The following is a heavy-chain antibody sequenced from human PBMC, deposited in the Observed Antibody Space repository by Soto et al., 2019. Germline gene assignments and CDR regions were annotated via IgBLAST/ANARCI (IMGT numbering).Heavy chain of an antibody. CDR2: IFYSGGT. Sequence: PSETLALTWTVSGGSISSNEYYWNWIRQAPGKGPEWIAYIFYSGGTYYNPSLKSRVTISVDTSKNQFSLKLSSVTAADTAVYYCARFFSKSGVDYPFGLWGQGTMVTVSS. J-gene: IGHJ3*01. V-gene: IGHV4-30-4*01. D-gene: IGHD4-4*01. CDR3: ARFFSKSGVDYPFGL. CDR1: GGSISSNEYY.